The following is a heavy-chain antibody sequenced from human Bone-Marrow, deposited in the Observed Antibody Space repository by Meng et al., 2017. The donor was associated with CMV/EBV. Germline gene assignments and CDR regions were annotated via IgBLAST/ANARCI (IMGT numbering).Heavy chain of an antibody. Sequence: SGFTFSSYAMHWVRQAPGKGLEWVAVISYDGSNKYYADSVKGRFTISRDNSKNTLYLQMNSLRAEDTAVYYCAREKGYYDSSGHYSYWGQGTLVTVSS. CDR1: GFTFSSYA. CDR2: ISYDGSNK. CDR3: AREKGYYDSSGHYSY. J-gene: IGHJ4*02. D-gene: IGHD3-22*01. V-gene: IGHV3-30*04.